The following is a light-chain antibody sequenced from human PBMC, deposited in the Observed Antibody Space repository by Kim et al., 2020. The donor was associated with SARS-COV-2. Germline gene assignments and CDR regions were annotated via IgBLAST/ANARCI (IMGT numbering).Light chain of an antibody. CDR3: QSYASSDHAWV. CDR1: SGSIASNY. Sequence: NFMLTQPHSVSESLGKTITISCTRSSGSIASNYVQWYHQRPGSVPTTVIYENNQRPSGVPDRFSGSIDSSSNSASLSISGLMPEDEADYYCQSYASSDHAWVFVGGTKVTVL. J-gene: IGLJ3*02. V-gene: IGLV6-57*04. CDR2: ENN.